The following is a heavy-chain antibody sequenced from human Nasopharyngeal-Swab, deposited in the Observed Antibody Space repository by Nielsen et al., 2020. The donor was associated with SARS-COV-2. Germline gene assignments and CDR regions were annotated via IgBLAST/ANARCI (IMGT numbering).Heavy chain of an antibody. Sequence: WIRQPPGKGLEWVSYISSSSSSTIYYADSVKGRFTISRDNAKNSLYLQMNSLRAEDTAVYYCARGATVIHPLGFDYWGQGTLVTVSS. CDR2: ISSSSSSTI. J-gene: IGHJ4*02. CDR3: ARGATVIHPLGFDY. V-gene: IGHV3-48*04. D-gene: IGHD4-17*01.